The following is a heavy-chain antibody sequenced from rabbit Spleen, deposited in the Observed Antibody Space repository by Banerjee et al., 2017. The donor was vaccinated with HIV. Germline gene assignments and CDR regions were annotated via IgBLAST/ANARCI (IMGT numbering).Heavy chain of an antibody. J-gene: IGHJ6*01. Sequence: QSLEESGGDLVKPGASLTLTCTASGVSFSLSSYMCWVRQAPGKGLEWIGCIDAGSSGFTYFATWAKGRFTISRTSSTTVTLQMTRLTAADTATYFCARDTSTSFSSYGMDLWGPGTLVTVS. CDR2: IDAGSSGFT. D-gene: IGHD1-1*01. CDR1: GVSFSLSSY. V-gene: IGHV1S40*01. CDR3: ARDTSTSFSSYGMDL.